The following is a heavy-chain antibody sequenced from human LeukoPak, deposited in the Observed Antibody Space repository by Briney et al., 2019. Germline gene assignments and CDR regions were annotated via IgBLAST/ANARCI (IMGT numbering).Heavy chain of an antibody. D-gene: IGHD3-3*01. CDR1: GFTFSSYW. Sequence: GGSLRLSCAAPGFTFSSYWMSWVRQAPGKGLEWVANIKQDGSEKYYVDSVKGRFTISRDNAKNSLYLQMNSLRAEDTAVYYCAKDADAIFSQFDYWGQGTLVTVSS. CDR2: IKQDGSEK. J-gene: IGHJ4*02. CDR3: AKDADAIFSQFDY. V-gene: IGHV3-7*01.